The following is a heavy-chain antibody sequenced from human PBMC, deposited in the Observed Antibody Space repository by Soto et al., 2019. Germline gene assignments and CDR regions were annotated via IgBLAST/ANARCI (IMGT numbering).Heavy chain of an antibody. Sequence: GGSLRLSCAASGFTFSSYGMHWVRQAPGKGLEWVAVIWYDGSNKYYADSGKARFTISRDNSKNTRYLQMNSLRAEDTAVYYCARDGSGSYFDPSNIDYWGQGTLVTVSS. CDR1: GFTFSSYG. D-gene: IGHD3-10*01. CDR3: ARDGSGSYFDPSNIDY. V-gene: IGHV3-33*01. CDR2: IWYDGSNK. J-gene: IGHJ4*02.